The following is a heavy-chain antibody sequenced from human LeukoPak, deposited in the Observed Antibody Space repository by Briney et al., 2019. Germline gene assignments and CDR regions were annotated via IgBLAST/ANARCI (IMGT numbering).Heavy chain of an antibody. D-gene: IGHD3-22*01. Sequence: SETLSLTCAVSGGSISSSNWWSWVRQPPGKGLEWIGEIYHSGSTYYNPSLKSRVTISVDTSKNQFSLKLSSVTAADTAVYYCARLLYYYDSSGYFFDAFDIWGQGTMVTVSS. J-gene: IGHJ3*02. CDR1: GGSISSSNW. CDR3: ARLLYYYDSSGYFFDAFDI. CDR2: IYHSGST. V-gene: IGHV4-4*02.